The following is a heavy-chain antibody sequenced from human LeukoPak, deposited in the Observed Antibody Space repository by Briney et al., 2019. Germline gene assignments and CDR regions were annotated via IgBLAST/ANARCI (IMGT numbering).Heavy chain of an antibody. V-gene: IGHV3-33*06. D-gene: IGHD3-22*01. CDR1: GFTFSSYG. CDR3: AKDGNYLDSSGYLIPFDY. J-gene: IGHJ4*02. CDR2: IWYDGSNK. Sequence: GRSLRLSCAASGFTFSSYGMHWVRQAPGKGLEWVAVIWYDGSNKYYADSVKGRFTISRDNSRNILYLQMNSLRADDTALYYCAKDGNYLDSSGYLIPFDYWGLGTLVTVSS.